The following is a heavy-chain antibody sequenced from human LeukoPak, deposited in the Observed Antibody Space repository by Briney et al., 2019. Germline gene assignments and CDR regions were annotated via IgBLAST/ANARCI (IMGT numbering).Heavy chain of an antibody. D-gene: IGHD1-14*01. CDR3: ARHRTYKMLRFDY. V-gene: IGHV3-30-3*01. CDR1: GFTFSSYA. J-gene: IGHJ4*02. CDR2: ISYDGSNN. Sequence: PGGSLRLSCAASGFTFSSYAMHWVRQAPGKGLEWVAVISYDGSNNYYADSVKGRFTISRDNSKNTLYLQMNSLRAEDTAVYYCARHRTYKMLRFDYWGQGTLVTVSS.